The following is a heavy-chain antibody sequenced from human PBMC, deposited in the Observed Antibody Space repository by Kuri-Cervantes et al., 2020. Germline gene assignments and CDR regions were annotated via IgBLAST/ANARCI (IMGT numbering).Heavy chain of an antibody. CDR3: ATRNDDLWG. CDR2: IWYDGSNK. J-gene: IGHJ4*02. CDR1: GFTFSSYG. V-gene: IGHV3-33*01. D-gene: IGHD3-3*01. Sequence: GESLKISCAASGFTFSSYGMHWVRQAPGKGLEWVAVIWYDGSNKYYAESVKGRFTISRDNSKNTLYLQTNSLRAEDTAVYYCATRNDDLWGWGQGTLVTVSS.